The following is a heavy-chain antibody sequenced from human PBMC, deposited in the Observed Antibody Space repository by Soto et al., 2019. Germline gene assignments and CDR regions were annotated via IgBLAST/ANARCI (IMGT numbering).Heavy chain of an antibody. CDR2: IYYSGST. Sequence: QVQLQESGPGLVKPSQTLSLTCIVSGGSISSGGYYWSWIRQHPGKGLEWIGYIYYSGSTYYNPSPKSRVTISLDPYKNQFSLKRSSVTAADTAVYYCARDFTDSSGPTLGMGVWGQGTTVTVSS. D-gene: IGHD6-19*01. CDR1: GGSISSGGYY. CDR3: ARDFTDSSGPTLGMGV. J-gene: IGHJ6*02. V-gene: IGHV4-31*03.